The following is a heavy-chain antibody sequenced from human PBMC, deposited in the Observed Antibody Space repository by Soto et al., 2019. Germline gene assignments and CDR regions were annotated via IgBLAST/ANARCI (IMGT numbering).Heavy chain of an antibody. CDR1: GYSFTSYW. J-gene: IGHJ4*02. D-gene: IGHD1-26*01. V-gene: IGHV5-51*01. CDR3: ATNPYSASYYCFDQ. Sequence: GESLKISCKASGYSFTSYWIGWVRQMPGKGLEWMGIIYPGDSDTIYSPSFQGQVTISADKSISTAYLQWNSLKASDTAMYYCATNPYSASYYCFDQWGQGTPVTVSS. CDR2: IYPGDSDT.